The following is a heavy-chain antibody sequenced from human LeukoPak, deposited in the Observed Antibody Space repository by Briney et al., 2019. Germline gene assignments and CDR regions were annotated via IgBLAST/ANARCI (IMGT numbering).Heavy chain of an antibody. CDR2: ISSSSSYI. CDR3: AKDSPSRTATTEVPVDY. V-gene: IGHV3-21*01. CDR1: GFSFRDYT. J-gene: IGHJ4*02. D-gene: IGHD1/OR15-1a*01. Sequence: GGSLRLSCAASGFSFRDYTMNWVRQAPGKGLEWVASISSSSSYIYFANSVRGRFTISRDNVKNSLYLQMNSLRAEDTAVYYCAKDSPSRTATTEVPVDYWGQGTLVTVSS.